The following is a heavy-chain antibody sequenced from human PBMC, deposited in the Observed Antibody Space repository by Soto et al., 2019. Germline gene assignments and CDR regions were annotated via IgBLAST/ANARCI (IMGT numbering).Heavy chain of an antibody. CDR3: AGVNSGSYLGPYFDY. Sequence: SETLSLTCTVSGGSISSYYWSWIRQPPGKGLEWIGYIYYSGSTNYNPSLKSRVTISVDTSKNQFSLKLSSVTAADTAVYYCAGVNSGSYLGPYFDYWGQGTLVTVSS. D-gene: IGHD1-26*01. J-gene: IGHJ4*02. V-gene: IGHV4-59*01. CDR1: GGSISSYY. CDR2: IYYSGST.